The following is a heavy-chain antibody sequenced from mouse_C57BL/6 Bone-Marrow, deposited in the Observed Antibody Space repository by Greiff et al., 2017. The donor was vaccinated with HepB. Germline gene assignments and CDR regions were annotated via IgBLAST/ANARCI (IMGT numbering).Heavy chain of an antibody. CDR2: IYPGGGYT. CDR3: ARYRHAGYFHY. CDR1: GYTFTNYW. D-gene: IGHD6-1*01. J-gene: IGHJ2*01. V-gene: IGHV1-63*01. Sequence: VQRVESGAELVRPGTSVKMSCKASGYTFTNYWIGWAKQRPGHGLEWIGDIYPGGGYTNYNEKFKGKATLTADKSSSTAYMQCSRLTSEDSAIYSCARYRHAGYFHYWGQGTTLTVSS.